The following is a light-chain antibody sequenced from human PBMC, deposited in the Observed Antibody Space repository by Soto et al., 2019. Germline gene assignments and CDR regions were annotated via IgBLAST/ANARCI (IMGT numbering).Light chain of an antibody. Sequence: IMMTQTPLSLSVTPGQPASISCKSSQGLLHGDGKTYLYGYLQRPGQPPQLLIYEVSYRLSGVPERFSCSGSGTDFTLKISRVEAEDVGIYYCMQGIQVPYTFCQGTKVEIK. V-gene: IGKV2D-29*01. CDR3: MQGIQVPYT. J-gene: IGKJ2*01. CDR2: EVS. CDR1: QGLLHGDGKTY.